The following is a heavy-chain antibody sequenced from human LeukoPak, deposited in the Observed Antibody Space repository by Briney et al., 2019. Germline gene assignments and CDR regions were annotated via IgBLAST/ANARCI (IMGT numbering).Heavy chain of an antibody. V-gene: IGHV4-39*07. Sequence: SVTLSLTCTVSGGSISSTSYYWRCIRQPPGKVLEWIGSIYFSGSTYYNPALKTRVTISVDTSKNQFSLSLSSVTAADTAVYYCARVEKYTTSGPTDPWGQGTLVTVSS. CDR3: ARVEKYTTSGPTDP. CDR1: GGSISSTSYY. J-gene: IGHJ5*02. CDR2: IYFSGST. D-gene: IGHD6-13*01.